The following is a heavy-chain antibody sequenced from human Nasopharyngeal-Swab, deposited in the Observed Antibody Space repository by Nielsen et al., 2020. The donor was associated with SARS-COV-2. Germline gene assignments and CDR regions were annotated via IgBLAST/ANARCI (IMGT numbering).Heavy chain of an antibody. D-gene: IGHD2-15*01. CDR3: ATAWLAAPSDYGMDV. CDR2: INTDASRT. Sequence: GESLKISCAASGFTLSNYWIHWVRQTPGKGLLWVSRINTDASRTSYADSVKGRFTISRDNAKNTVYLQMNSLRAEDTALYYCATAWLAAPSDYGMDVWGQGTTVTVSS. V-gene: IGHV3-74*01. J-gene: IGHJ6*02. CDR1: GFTLSNYW.